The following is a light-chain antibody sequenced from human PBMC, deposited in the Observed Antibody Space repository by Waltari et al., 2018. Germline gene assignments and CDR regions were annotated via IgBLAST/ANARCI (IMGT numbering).Light chain of an antibody. CDR1: HSVVGDYNP. CDR2: EGS. V-gene: IGLV2-23*03. J-gene: IGLJ2*01. Sequence: QSVLTQPASVSASPGQSIPIPCSGVHSVVGDYNPVSWYQQNPGKAPKLLLFEGSKRPSGVSTRFSGAKSDNAASLTSSGLRAEDEALYYCSSHATRLTFHVVFGGGTKLTVL. CDR3: SSHATRLTFHVV.